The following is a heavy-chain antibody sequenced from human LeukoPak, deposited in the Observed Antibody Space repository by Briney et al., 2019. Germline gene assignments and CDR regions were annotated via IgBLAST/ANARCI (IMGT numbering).Heavy chain of an antibody. CDR2: IYYSGST. V-gene: IGHV4-39*01. CDR1: GGSISSSSYY. J-gene: IGHJ6*02. Sequence: SETLSLTCTVSGGSISSSSYYWGWIRQPPGKGLEWIGSIYYSGSTYYNPSLKSRVTISVDTSKNQFSLKLGSVTAADTAVYYCARLQYYDSSGYYYYYYGMDVWGQGTTVTVSS. CDR3: ARLQYYDSSGYYYYYYGMDV. D-gene: IGHD3-22*01.